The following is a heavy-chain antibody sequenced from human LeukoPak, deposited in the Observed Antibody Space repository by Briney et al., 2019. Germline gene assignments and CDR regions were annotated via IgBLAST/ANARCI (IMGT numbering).Heavy chain of an antibody. CDR3: ARGVGYSSSSGPHFDY. D-gene: IGHD6-6*01. CDR2: ISTYKGNT. V-gene: IGHV1-18*01. CDR1: GYTFTSYG. Sequence: ASVKVSCKASGYTFTSYGISWVRQAPGQGLEWMGWISTYKGNTNYAQKLQGRVTMTTDTSTSTAYMELRSLRSDDTAVYYCARGVGYSSSSGPHFDYWGQGTLVTVSS. J-gene: IGHJ4*02.